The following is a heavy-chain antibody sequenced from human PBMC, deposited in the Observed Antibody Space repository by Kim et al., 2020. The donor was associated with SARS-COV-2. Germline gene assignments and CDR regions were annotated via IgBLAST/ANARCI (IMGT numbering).Heavy chain of an antibody. CDR1: GGSISSSSYY. V-gene: IGHV4-39*07. CDR2: IYYSGST. Sequence: SETLSLTCTVSGGSISSSSYYWGWIRQPPGKGLEWIGSIYYSGSTYYNPSLKSRVTISVDTSKNQFSLKLSSVTAADTAVYYCARCPEYYYGSGSYSYYFDYWGQGTLVTVSS. J-gene: IGHJ4*02. CDR3: ARCPEYYYGSGSYSYYFDY. D-gene: IGHD3-10*01.